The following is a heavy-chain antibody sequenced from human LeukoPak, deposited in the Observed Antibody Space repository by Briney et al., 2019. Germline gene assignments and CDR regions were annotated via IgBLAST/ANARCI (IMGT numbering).Heavy chain of an antibody. V-gene: IGHV4-39*07. CDR2: IYYSGST. J-gene: IGHJ2*01. Sequence: PSETLSLTCTVSGGSISSSSYYWGWIRQPPGKGLEWIGSIYYSGSTYYNPSLKSRVTISVDTSKNQFSLKLSSVTAADTAVYYCLGYSSRWTAWYFDLWGRGTLVTVSS. D-gene: IGHD6-13*01. CDR1: GGSISSSSYY. CDR3: LGYSSRWTAWYFDL.